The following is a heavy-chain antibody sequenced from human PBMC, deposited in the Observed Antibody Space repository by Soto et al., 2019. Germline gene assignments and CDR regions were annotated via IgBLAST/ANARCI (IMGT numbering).Heavy chain of an antibody. CDR2: VYYTGST. J-gene: IGHJ4*02. CDR3: ARDRSNSPDLLYS. V-gene: IGHV4-30-4*01. Sequence: TLSRPFSVARGAINSEEDSWPSISQPPGGGLEWIGHVYYTGSTSYSPSLKSRLTISVGTSNNQFSLRLNSVSAADTAAYYCARDRSNSPDLLYSWGQGTLVTVSS. CDR1: RGAINSEEDS. D-gene: IGHD1-26*01.